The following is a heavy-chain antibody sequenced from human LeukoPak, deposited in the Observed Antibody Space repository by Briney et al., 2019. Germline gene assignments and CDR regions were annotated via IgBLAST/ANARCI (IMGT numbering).Heavy chain of an antibody. Sequence: PSETLSLTCAVYGGSFSGYYWSWIRQPPGKGLEWIGEINHSGSTNYNPSLKSRVTISVDTSKNQFSLKLSSVTAADTAVYYCARGAVPAAISSSQFSNWFDPWGRGTLVTVSS. CDR3: ARGAVPAAISSSQFSNWFDP. CDR1: GGSFSGYY. J-gene: IGHJ5*02. V-gene: IGHV4-34*01. CDR2: INHSGST. D-gene: IGHD2-2*01.